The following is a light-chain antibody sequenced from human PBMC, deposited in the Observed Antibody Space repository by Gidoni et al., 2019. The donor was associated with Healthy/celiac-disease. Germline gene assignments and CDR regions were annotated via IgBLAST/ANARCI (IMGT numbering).Light chain of an antibody. CDR2: EVS. J-gene: IGLJ3*02. CDR1: SSDVGGYNY. CDR3: SSYTSISTWV. Sequence: QSALTQPAPVSGSPGQSITISCTGTSSDVGGYNYVSWYQQHPGKAPKLMIYEVSNRPAGVPDRFAGSNAGNTASLTISGLQAEDEADYYCSSYTSISTWVFGGGTKLTVL. V-gene: IGLV2-14*01.